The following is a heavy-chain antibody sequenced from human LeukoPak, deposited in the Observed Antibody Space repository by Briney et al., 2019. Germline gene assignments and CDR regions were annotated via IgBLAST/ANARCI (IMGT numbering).Heavy chain of an antibody. Sequence: WGSLRLSCAASGFTFSSFAMSWVRQVPGKGLEWVSAIGAGGVTTYYADSVKGRFTISRDNSKNTLYLQMSSLRAEDTALYYCAKSLGPISNIAARPLDYWGLGTLVTVSS. V-gene: IGHV3-23*01. J-gene: IGHJ4*02. D-gene: IGHD6-6*01. CDR1: GFTFSSFA. CDR2: IGAGGVTT. CDR3: AKSLGPISNIAARPLDY.